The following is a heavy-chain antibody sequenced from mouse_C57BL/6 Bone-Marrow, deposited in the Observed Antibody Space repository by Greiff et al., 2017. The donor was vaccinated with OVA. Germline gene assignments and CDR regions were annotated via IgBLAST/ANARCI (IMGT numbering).Heavy chain of an antibody. Sequence: EVKLMESGAELVRPGASVKLSCTASGFNIKDDYMHWVKQRPEQGLEWIGWIDPENGDTEYASKFQGKATITADTSSNTAYLQLSSLTSEDTAVYYCTTGDRSVAYWGQGTLVTVSA. CDR1: GFNIKDDY. CDR2: IDPENGDT. CDR3: TTGDRSVAY. V-gene: IGHV14-4*01. J-gene: IGHJ3*01.